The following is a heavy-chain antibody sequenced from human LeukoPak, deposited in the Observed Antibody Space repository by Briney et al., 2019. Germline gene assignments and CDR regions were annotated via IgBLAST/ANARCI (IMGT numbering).Heavy chain of an antibody. V-gene: IGHV1-2*02. Sequence: ASVKVSCKASGYTFIGYYMHWVRQAPGQGLEWMGWINPNSGGTKYAQKFQGRVTMTRDTPISTAYMELSRLRSDDTAVYYCARYCSGTSCYGGFDYWGQGTLVTVSS. CDR3: ARYCSGTSCYGGFDY. D-gene: IGHD2-2*01. CDR1: GYTFIGYY. J-gene: IGHJ4*02. CDR2: INPNSGGT.